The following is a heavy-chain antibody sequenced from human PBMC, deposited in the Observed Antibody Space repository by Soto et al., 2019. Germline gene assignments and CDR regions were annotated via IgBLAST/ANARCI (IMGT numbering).Heavy chain of an antibody. CDR3: AKDARPLGDPHKPRGGFDI. J-gene: IGHJ3*02. Sequence: GGSLRLSCAASGFTFDDYAMHWVRQAPGKGLEWVSGISWNSGSIGYADSVKGRFNISRDNAKNSLYLQMNSLRAEDTALYYCAKDARPLGDPHKPRGGFDIWGQGTMVTVSS. V-gene: IGHV3-9*01. CDR1: GFTFDDYA. CDR2: ISWNSGSI. D-gene: IGHD3-16*01.